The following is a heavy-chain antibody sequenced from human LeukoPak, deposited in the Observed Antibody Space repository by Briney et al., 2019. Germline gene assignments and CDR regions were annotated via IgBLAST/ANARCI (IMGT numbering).Heavy chain of an antibody. CDR1: GGSFSGYC. Sequence: SETLSLTCAVYGGSFSGYCWSWIRQPPGKGLEWIGEINHSGSTNYNPSLKSRVTISVDKSKNQFSLKLSSVTAADTAVYYCARLTYSSSWYFDYWGQGTLVTVSS. CDR2: INHSGST. CDR3: ARLTYSSSWYFDY. D-gene: IGHD6-13*01. V-gene: IGHV4-34*01. J-gene: IGHJ4*02.